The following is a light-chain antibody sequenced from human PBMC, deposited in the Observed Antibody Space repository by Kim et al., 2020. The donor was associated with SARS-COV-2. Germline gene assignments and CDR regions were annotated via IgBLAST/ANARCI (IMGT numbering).Light chain of an antibody. CDR1: NIGSKS. CDR3: QVWDSSSDHVV. Sequence: APGKTAGIPCGGNNIGSKSEHWYQQKPGQAPVLVIYYDSDRPSGIPERFSGSNSGNTATLTISRVEAGDEADYYCQVWDSSSDHVVFGGGTQLTVL. CDR2: YDS. V-gene: IGLV3-21*04. J-gene: IGLJ2*01.